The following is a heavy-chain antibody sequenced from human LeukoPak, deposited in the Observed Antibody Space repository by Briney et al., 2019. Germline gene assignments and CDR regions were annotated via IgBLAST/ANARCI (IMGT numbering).Heavy chain of an antibody. J-gene: IGHJ4*02. Sequence: SETLSLTCAVSGGSISSSNWWSWVRQPPGKGLEWIGEIYHSGSINYKSSLKSRVTISVDKSKNQFSLKLSSVTAADTAVYYCAGGLRLEYLYDYWGQGTLVTVSS. D-gene: IGHD5-12*01. CDR2: IYHSGSI. V-gene: IGHV4-4*02. CDR1: GGSISSSNW. CDR3: AGGLRLEYLYDY.